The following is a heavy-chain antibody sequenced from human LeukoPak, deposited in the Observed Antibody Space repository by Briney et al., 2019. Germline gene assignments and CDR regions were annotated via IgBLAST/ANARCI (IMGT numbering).Heavy chain of an antibody. CDR2: ISGSGGST. D-gene: IGHD3/OR15-3a*01. V-gene: IGHV3-23*01. J-gene: IGHJ4*02. CDR1: GFTFSSYA. Sequence: GSLRLSCAASGFTFSSYAMSWVRQAPGKGLEWVSAISGSGGSTYYADSVKGRFAISRDNSKNTLYLQMNSLRAEDTAVYYCAKAPQSRGLVTFDYWGQGTLVTVSS. CDR3: AKAPQSRGLVTFDY.